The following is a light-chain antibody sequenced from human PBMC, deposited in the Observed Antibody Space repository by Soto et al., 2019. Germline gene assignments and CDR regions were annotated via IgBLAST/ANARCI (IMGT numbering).Light chain of an antibody. V-gene: IGKV1-5*03. CDR3: QQYNAYSQA. Sequence: DIQMTQSPSTLSASVGDRVTITCRASESVSRWFAWYQQKPGRTPKLLIYQAPTLETGVPSRCSGSGSGTEFTLTISSLQPDDFATYYCQQYNAYSQAFGQGTKVEIK. CDR1: ESVSRW. CDR2: QAP. J-gene: IGKJ1*01.